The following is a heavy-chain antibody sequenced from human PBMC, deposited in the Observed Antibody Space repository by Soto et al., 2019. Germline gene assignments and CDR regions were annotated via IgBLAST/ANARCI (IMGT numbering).Heavy chain of an antibody. CDR1: GGSISSYY. Sequence: SETLSLTCTVSGGSISSYYWSWIRQPPGKGLEWIGYIYYSGSTNYSPSLKSRVTISVDTSKNQFSLKLSSVTAADTAVYYCARCDSTYYDFWSGWTAGNYYYYMDVWGKGTTVTVSS. CDR3: ARCDSTYYDFWSGWTAGNYYYYMDV. J-gene: IGHJ6*03. D-gene: IGHD3-3*01. V-gene: IGHV4-59*01. CDR2: IYYSGST.